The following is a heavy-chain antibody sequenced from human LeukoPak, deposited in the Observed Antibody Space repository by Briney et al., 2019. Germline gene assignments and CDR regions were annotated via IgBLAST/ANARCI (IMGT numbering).Heavy chain of an antibody. CDR3: ARDHPVGHSSGWYPFDY. J-gene: IGHJ4*02. D-gene: IGHD6-19*01. CDR2: IIPILGIA. Sequence: SVKVSCKASGGTFSSYTISWVRQAPGQGLEWMGRIIPILGIANYAQKFQGRVTITADKSTSTAYMEQSSLRSEDTAVYYCARDHPVGHSSGWYPFDYWGQGTLVTVSS. CDR1: GGTFSSYT. V-gene: IGHV1-69*04.